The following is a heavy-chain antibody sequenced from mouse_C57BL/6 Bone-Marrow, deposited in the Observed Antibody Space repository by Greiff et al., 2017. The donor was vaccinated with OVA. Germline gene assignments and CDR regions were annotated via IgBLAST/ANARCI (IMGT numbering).Heavy chain of an antibody. CDR3: ARTAQATVDYAMDY. D-gene: IGHD3-2*02. J-gene: IGHJ4*01. Sequence: VQLQQSGPELVKPGASVKISCKASGYSFTGYYMNWVKQSPEKSLEWIGEINPSTGGTTYNQKFKATATLTVDKSSSTAYMQLKSLTSADSAVYYCARTAQATVDYAMDYWGQGTSVTVSS. CDR2: INPSTGGT. V-gene: IGHV1-42*01. CDR1: GYSFTGYY.